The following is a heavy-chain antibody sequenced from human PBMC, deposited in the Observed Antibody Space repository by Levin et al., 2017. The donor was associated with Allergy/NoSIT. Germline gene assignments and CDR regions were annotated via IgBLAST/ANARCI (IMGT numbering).Heavy chain of an antibody. D-gene: IGHD3-22*01. CDR1: GGSISSSSYY. CDR3: ARELGYYDSSGYYYGGVHAFDI. J-gene: IGHJ3*02. V-gene: IGHV4-39*07. Sequence: SETLSLTCTVSGGSISSSSYYWGWIRQPPGTGLEWIGSIYYSGSTYYNPSLKSRVTISVDTSKNQFSLKLSSVTAADTAVYYCARELGYYDSSGYYYGGVHAFDIWGQGTMVTVSS. CDR2: IYYSGST.